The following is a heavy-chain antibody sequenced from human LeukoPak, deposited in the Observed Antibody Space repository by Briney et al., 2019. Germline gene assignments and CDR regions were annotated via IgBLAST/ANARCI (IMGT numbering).Heavy chain of an antibody. CDR1: GFTFRDYN. CDR3: ARVAKERVGGVYYFDY. CDR2: IGIAGDT. D-gene: IGHD1-1*01. V-gene: IGHV3-13*01. J-gene: IGHJ4*02. Sequence: TVGSLRLSCAAPGFTFRDYNMYWVRQATEKGLEWVSDIGIAGDTYYTGSVQSRFTISRENAKNSLYVQMISLRAGDAAVYYCARVAKERVGGVYYFDYWGQGTLVTVSS.